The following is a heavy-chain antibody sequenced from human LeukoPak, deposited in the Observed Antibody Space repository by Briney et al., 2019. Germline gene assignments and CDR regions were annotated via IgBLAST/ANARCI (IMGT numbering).Heavy chain of an antibody. CDR2: INRSGST. J-gene: IGHJ3*02. V-gene: IGHV4-34*01. Sequence: SETLSLTCAVYGGSFSGYYWIWIRQPPGKGLEWIGEINRSGSTYYNPSLKSRVTISVDTSKNQFSLKLSSVTAADTAVYYCARGNVLRFLEWLLSSVGEALDAFDIWGQGTMVTVSS. CDR3: ARGNVLRFLEWLLSSVGEALDAFDI. CDR1: GGSFSGYY. D-gene: IGHD3-3*01.